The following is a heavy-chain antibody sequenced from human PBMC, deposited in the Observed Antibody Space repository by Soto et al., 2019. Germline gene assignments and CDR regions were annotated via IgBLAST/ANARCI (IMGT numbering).Heavy chain of an antibody. Sequence: GASVKVSCKASGYTFTGYYMHWVRQAPGQGLEWMGWINPNSGGTNYAQKFQGWVTTTRDTSISTAYMELSRLRSDDTAVYYCAREGGPGTPYDYWGQGTLVTVSS. CDR3: AREGGPGTPYDY. D-gene: IGHD1-7*01. V-gene: IGHV1-2*04. J-gene: IGHJ4*02. CDR1: GYTFTGYY. CDR2: INPNSGGT.